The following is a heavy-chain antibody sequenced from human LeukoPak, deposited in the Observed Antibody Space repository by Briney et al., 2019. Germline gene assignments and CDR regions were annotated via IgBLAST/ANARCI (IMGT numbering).Heavy chain of an antibody. CDR2: LYYNGNS. CDR1: GGSISTNSYS. Sequence: NPSETLSLTCIVSGGSISTNSYSWGWLRQPPGKGLEWIGALYYNGNSYYTPSLERRVTITADTSKNQFSLKLNPVTAADTAIYHCARVYSSGWYQWFDPWGQGILVTVSS. V-gene: IGHV4-39*07. D-gene: IGHD6-19*01. CDR3: ARVYSSGWYQWFDP. J-gene: IGHJ5*02.